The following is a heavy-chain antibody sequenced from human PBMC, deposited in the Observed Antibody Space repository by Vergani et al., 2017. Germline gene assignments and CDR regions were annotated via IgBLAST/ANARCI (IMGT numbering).Heavy chain of an antibody. V-gene: IGHV3-21*04. Sequence: EVQLVESGGGLVKPGGSLRLSCAASGFTFSSYSMNWVRQAPGKGLEWVSSISSSSSYIYYADSVKGRFTISRDNAKNSLYLQMNSLRSDDTAVYYGARGYYGSGKKFDPWGQGTLVTVSS. D-gene: IGHD3-10*01. CDR3: ARGYYGSGKKFDP. CDR1: GFTFSSYS. CDR2: ISSSSSYI. J-gene: IGHJ5*02.